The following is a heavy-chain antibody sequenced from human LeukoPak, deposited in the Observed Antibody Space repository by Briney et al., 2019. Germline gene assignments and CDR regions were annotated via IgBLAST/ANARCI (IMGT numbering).Heavy chain of an antibody. CDR2: IYYSGST. J-gene: IGHJ4*02. D-gene: IGHD5-18*01. V-gene: IGHV4-39*01. CDR1: GGSISSSSYY. CDR3: ARRDRYSYGLGGFDY. Sequence: SETLSLTCTVSGGSISSSSYYWGWIRQPPGKGLEWIGSIYYSGSTYYNPSLKSRATISVDTSKNQFSLKLSSVTAADTAVYYCARRDRYSYGLGGFDYWGQGTLVTVSS.